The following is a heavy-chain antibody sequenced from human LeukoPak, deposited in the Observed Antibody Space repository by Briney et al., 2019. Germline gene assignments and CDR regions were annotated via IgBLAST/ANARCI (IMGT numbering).Heavy chain of an antibody. CDR3: ARNSAVATSRSWFDP. Sequence: KPSEILSLTCSVFDGSISNYYWSWIRQPPGKGLEWIGYAYYSGSTTYNPSLESRVTISVDTSKNQFSLKLTAVTAADTAVYYCARNSAVATSRSWFDPWGQGTLVTVSS. CDR2: AYYSGST. D-gene: IGHD6-19*01. CDR1: DGSISNYY. J-gene: IGHJ5*02. V-gene: IGHV4-59*08.